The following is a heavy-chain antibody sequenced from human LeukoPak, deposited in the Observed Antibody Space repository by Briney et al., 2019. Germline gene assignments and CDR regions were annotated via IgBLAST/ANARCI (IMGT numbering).Heavy chain of an antibody. V-gene: IGHV1-18*01. J-gene: IGHJ2*01. Sequence: ASVKVSCKASGYTFTSYGISWVRQAPGQGLEWMGWISAYNGNTNYAQKLQGRVTMTTDTSTSTAYMELRSLRSDDTAVYYCARDYRSIHYDILTGYYSWYFDLWGRGTLVTVPS. CDR1: GYTFTSYG. CDR3: ARDYRSIHYDILTGYYSWYFDL. CDR2: ISAYNGNT. D-gene: IGHD3-9*01.